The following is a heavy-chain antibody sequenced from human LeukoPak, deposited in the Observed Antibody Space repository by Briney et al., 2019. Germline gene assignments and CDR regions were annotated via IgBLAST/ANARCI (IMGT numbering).Heavy chain of an antibody. V-gene: IGHV3-15*01. J-gene: IGHJ4*02. CDR2: IKSKTDGGTT. Sequence: GGSLRLSCAASGFTFSNAWMSWVRQAPGKGLEWVGRIKSKTDGGTTDYAAPVKGRFTISRDDSKNTLYLQMNSLKTEDTAAYYCTSSIAVAGTHYFDYWGQGTLVTVSS. CDR1: GFTFSNAW. CDR3: TSSIAVAGTHYFDY. D-gene: IGHD6-19*01.